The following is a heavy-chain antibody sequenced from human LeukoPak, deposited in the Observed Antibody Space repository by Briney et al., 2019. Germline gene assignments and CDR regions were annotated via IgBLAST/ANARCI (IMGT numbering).Heavy chain of an antibody. CDR1: GFTFSSYW. CDR2: IKQDGSEK. J-gene: IGHJ4*02. V-gene: IGHV3-7*01. D-gene: IGHD6-19*01. Sequence: GGSLRLSCAASGFTFSSYWMSWVRQAPGKGLEWVANIKQDGSEKYYVDSVKGRFTIARDIAKNSLYLQMNSLRAEDTAVYYRARMIAVAVPYYFDYWGQGTLVTVSS. CDR3: ARMIAVAVPYYFDY.